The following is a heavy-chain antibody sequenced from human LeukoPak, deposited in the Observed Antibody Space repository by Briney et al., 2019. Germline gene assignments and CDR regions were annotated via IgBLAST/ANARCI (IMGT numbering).Heavy chain of an antibody. CDR1: GFTFSSYG. CDR3: AVSHYGGNNDAILVSC. V-gene: IGHV3-30*03. CDR2: ISYDGSNK. Sequence: GGSLRLSCAASGFTFSSYGMHWVRQAPGKGLEWVAVISYDGSNKYYADSVKGRFTISRDNSKNTLYLQMNSLRAEDTAVYYCAVSHYGGNNDAILVSCWGQGTLVTVSS. D-gene: IGHD4-23*01. J-gene: IGHJ4*02.